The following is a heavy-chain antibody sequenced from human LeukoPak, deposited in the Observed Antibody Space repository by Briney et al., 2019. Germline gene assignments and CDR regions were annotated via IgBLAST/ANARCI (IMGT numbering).Heavy chain of an antibody. CDR2: IKQDGSEK. D-gene: IGHD2-2*01. Sequence: GGSLRLSCAASGFTFSSYWMSWVRQAPGKGLEWVANIKQDGSEKYYVDSVKGRFTISRDNAKNSLYLQMNSLRAEDMALYYCAKGGTRGCSSTSCYALFDYWGQGTLVTVSS. J-gene: IGHJ4*02. V-gene: IGHV3-7*03. CDR1: GFTFSSYW. CDR3: AKGGTRGCSSTSCYALFDY.